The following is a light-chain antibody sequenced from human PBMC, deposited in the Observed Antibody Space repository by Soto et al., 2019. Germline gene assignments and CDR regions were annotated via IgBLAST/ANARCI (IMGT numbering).Light chain of an antibody. J-gene: IGKJ4*01. Sequence: DIQLTQSPSFLSASVGDRVTITCRASQGISSYLACYHQKPGKDPKVLIDAASTSQSGVPSRFSGSGSGTEFTLTISSLQTEDFATDYGQQLYSYPFTFGGGTNVEIK. CDR3: QQLYSYPFT. CDR1: QGISSY. V-gene: IGKV1-9*01. CDR2: AAS.